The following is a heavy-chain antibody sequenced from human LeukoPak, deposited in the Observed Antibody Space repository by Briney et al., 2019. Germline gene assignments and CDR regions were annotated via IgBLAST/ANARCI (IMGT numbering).Heavy chain of an antibody. D-gene: IGHD3-10*01. CDR3: ATGYGSGSCEGY. Sequence: ASVKVSCKVSRYTLTELSMHWVRQAPGKGLEWMGGFDPEDGETIYAQKFQGRVTMTEDTSTDTAYMELSSLRSEDTAVYYCATGYGSGSCEGYWGQGTLVTVSS. J-gene: IGHJ4*02. V-gene: IGHV1-24*01. CDR1: RYTLTELS. CDR2: FDPEDGET.